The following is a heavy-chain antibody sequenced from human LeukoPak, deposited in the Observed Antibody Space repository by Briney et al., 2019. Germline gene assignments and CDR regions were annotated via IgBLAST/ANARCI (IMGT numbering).Heavy chain of an antibody. Sequence: SGGSLRLSCAASGFTFDDYAMHWVRQAPGKGLEWVSGISWNSGSIGYADSVKGRFTISRDNAKNSLYLQMNSLRAEDTALYYCAKAASSSWYYFDYWGQGTLVTVSS. V-gene: IGHV3-9*01. D-gene: IGHD6-13*01. CDR1: GFTFDDYA. CDR2: ISWNSGSI. J-gene: IGHJ4*02. CDR3: AKAASSSWYYFDY.